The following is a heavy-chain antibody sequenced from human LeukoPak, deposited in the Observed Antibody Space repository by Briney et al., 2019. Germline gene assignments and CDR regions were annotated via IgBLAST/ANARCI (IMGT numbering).Heavy chain of an antibody. CDR3: AGAYYDFWSGPYDAFDI. J-gene: IGHJ3*02. D-gene: IGHD3-3*01. CDR1: GYTFTSYD. CDR2: MNPNSGNT. Sequence: ASVKVSCKASGYTFTSYDINWVRQATGQGLEWMGWMNPNSGNTGYAQKIQGRVTMTRNTSISTAYMELSSLRSEDTAVYYCAGAYYDFWSGPYDAFDIWGQGTMVTVSS. V-gene: IGHV1-8*01.